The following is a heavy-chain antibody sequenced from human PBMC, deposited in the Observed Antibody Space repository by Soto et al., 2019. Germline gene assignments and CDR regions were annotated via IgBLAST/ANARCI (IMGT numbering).Heavy chain of an antibody. J-gene: IGHJ3*02. CDR3: ARGCRRYSGHDGGDAFDI. Sequence: GGSLRLSCAASGFTFSSYSMNWVRQAPGKGLEWVSSISSSSSYIYYADSVKGRFTISRDNAKNSLYLQMNSLRAEDTAVYYCARGCRRYSGHDGGDAFDIWGQGTMVTVSS. CDR2: ISSSSSYI. CDR1: GFTFSSYS. D-gene: IGHD5-12*01. V-gene: IGHV3-21*01.